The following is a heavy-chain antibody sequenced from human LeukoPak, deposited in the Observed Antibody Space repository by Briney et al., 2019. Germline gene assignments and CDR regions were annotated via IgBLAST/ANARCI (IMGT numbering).Heavy chain of an antibody. Sequence: SETLCLTCTVSGGSISTYYWNWIRQPPGKGLEWIGYIYYSGSTNYNPSLKSRVTISVDTSKNQFSLNLTSVTAADTAVYYCARGGIRQTFDNWGQGTLVTVSS. J-gene: IGHJ4*02. CDR2: IYYSGST. CDR3: ARGGIRQTFDN. D-gene: IGHD3-3*02. CDR1: GGSISTYY. V-gene: IGHV4-59*01.